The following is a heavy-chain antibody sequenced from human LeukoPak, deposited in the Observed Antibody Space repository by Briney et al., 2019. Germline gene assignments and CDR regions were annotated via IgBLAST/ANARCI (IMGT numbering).Heavy chain of an antibody. D-gene: IGHD3-3*01. V-gene: IGHV1-18*01. CDR2: ISAYSGNT. CDR1: GYTFTRYG. J-gene: IGHJ4*02. Sequence: ASVKVSCKASGYTFTRYGISWVRQAPRQGLEWMGWISAYSGNTNYAQKLQGRVTMTTDTSTSTAYMELRSLRSDDTAVYYCARWSSGYYTASGFDYWGQGTLVTVSS. CDR3: ARWSSGYYTASGFDY.